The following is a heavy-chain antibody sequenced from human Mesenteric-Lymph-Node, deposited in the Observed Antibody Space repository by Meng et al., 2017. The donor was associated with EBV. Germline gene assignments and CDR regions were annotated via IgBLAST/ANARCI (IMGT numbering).Heavy chain of an antibody. V-gene: IGHV4-61*01. CDR1: RDSVSRTRCY. D-gene: IGHD2/OR15-2a*01. CDR3: ARVSGPYYSPWFDP. CDR2: IFNSGST. Sequence: LLGSGPGLLRPSEALSPTCTVPRDSVSRTRCYWSWIRQPPGRGLEWIGYIFNSGSTNYNPSLRSRATISVDTSRNQFSLTLNSVTAADTAVYYCARVSGPYYSPWFDPWGQGSLVTVSS. J-gene: IGHJ5*02.